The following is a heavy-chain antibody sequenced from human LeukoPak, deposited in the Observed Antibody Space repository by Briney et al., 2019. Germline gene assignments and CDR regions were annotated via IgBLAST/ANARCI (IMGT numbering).Heavy chain of an antibody. V-gene: IGHV3-30*02. D-gene: IGHD2-2*01. Sequence: GGSLRLSCAASGFTFSSYGMHWVRQAPGKGLEWVAFIRYDGSNKYYADSVKGRFTISRDNSKNTLYLQMNSLRVEDTAVYYCASTHLGYCSSASCQNDYWGQGTLVTVSS. CDR1: GFTFSSYG. CDR2: IRYDGSNK. J-gene: IGHJ4*02. CDR3: ASTHLGYCSSASCQNDY.